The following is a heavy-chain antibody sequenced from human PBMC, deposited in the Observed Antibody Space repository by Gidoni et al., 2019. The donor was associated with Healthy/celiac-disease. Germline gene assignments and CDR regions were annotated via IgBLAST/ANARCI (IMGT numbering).Heavy chain of an antibody. V-gene: IGHV4-4*02. CDR2: IYHSGST. CDR1: GGSISRSNW. CDR3: ATYYDILTGSHDAFDI. J-gene: IGHJ3*02. D-gene: IGHD3-9*01. Sequence: QVQLQESGPGLVKPSGTLSLTCAVSGGSISRSNWWSWVRQPPGKGLEWIGKIYHSGSTNYNPSLKSRVTISVDKSKNQFSLKLSSVTAADTAVYYCATYYDILTGSHDAFDIWGQGTMVTVSS.